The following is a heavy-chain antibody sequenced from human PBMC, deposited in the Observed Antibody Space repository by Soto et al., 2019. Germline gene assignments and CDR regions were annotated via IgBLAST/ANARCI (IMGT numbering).Heavy chain of an antibody. V-gene: IGHV3-15*07. CDR2: IKGKTDGGTT. Sequence: EVQLVESGGGLVKPGGSLRLCCAASGFTFSNAWMNWVLQAPGKGLEWVGRIKGKTDGGTTDYSATVKGRSTISRYDSKNTMNPQMTSLKTADTAVYYSTTVTDYDFGSGYANYYCIDVWGQGTPVTVSS. CDR3: TTVTDYDFGSGYANYYCIDV. J-gene: IGHJ6*02. D-gene: IGHD3-3*01. CDR1: GFTFSNAW.